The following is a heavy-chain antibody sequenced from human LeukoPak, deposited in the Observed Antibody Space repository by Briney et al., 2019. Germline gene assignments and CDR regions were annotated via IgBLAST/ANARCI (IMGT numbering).Heavy chain of an antibody. V-gene: IGHV4-34*01. D-gene: IGHD2-2*01. CDR2: INHSGST. CDR1: GGSFSGYY. Sequence: SETLSLTCAVYGGSFSGYYWSWIRQPPGKGLEWIGEINHSGSTNYNPSLKSRVTISVDTSKNQFSLKLSSVTAADTAVYYCAIGDIVVVPALDYWGQGTLVTVSS. CDR3: AIGDIVVVPALDY. J-gene: IGHJ4*02.